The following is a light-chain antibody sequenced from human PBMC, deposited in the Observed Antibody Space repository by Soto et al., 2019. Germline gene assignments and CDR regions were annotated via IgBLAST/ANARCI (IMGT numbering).Light chain of an antibody. J-gene: IGLJ1*01. CDR3: LSYTTSSTYV. CDR2: DVS. Sequence: QSVLTHPASVSWSPGQSIAISCTGTSGDIGGYNYVSWYQQHPGRAPKLMIYDVSNRPSGVSTRFSGSKSDNTASLTISGLQPEDEGDYYCLSYTTSSTYVFGTGTKVTVL. CDR1: SGDIGGYNY. V-gene: IGLV2-14*03.